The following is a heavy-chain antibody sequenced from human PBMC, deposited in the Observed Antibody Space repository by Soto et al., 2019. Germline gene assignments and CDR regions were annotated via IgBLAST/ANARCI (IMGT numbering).Heavy chain of an antibody. V-gene: IGHV1-69*13. Sequence: SVKVSGKASGGTFSSYAISWVRQAPGQGLEWMGGIIPIFGTANYAQKFQGRVTITADESTSTAYMELSSLRSEDTAVYYCARGSYSGSYYFYFQHWGQGTLVTVSS. J-gene: IGHJ1*01. CDR3: ARGSYSGSYYFYFQH. CDR1: GGTFSSYA. CDR2: IIPIFGTA. D-gene: IGHD1-26*01.